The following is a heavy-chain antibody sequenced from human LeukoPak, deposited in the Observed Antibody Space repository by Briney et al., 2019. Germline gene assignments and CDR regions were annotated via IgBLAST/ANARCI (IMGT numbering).Heavy chain of an antibody. Sequence: PGGSLRLSCAASGFIFDDYAMHWVRQAPGKGLEWVSLISWDGGSTYYADSVKGRFIISRDNSKNSLYLQMNSLRAEDTALYYCAKEEEGIHHNFDYWGQGTLVTVSS. V-gene: IGHV3-43D*03. J-gene: IGHJ4*02. CDR3: AKEEEGIHHNFDY. D-gene: IGHD2/OR15-2a*01. CDR1: GFIFDDYA. CDR2: ISWDGGST.